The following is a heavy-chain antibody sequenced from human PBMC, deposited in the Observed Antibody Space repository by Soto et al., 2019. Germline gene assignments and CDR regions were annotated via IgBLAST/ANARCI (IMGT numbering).Heavy chain of an antibody. CDR1: GGSISSSSYY. V-gene: IGHV4-39*01. J-gene: IGHJ6*02. CDR3: ARHYDFWSGYPTGRNYYYYGMDV. Sequence: SETLSLTCTVSGGSISSSSYYWGWIRQPPGKGLEWIGSIYYSGSTYYNPSLKSRVTISVDTPKNQFSLKLSSVTAADTAVYYCARHYDFWSGYPTGRNYYYYGMDVWGQGTTVTVSS. D-gene: IGHD3-3*01. CDR2: IYYSGST.